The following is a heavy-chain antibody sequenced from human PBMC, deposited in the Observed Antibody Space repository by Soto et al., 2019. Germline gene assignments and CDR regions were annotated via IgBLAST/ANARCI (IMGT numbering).Heavy chain of an antibody. V-gene: IGHV4-59*01. J-gene: IGHJ5*02. CDR2: IYYSGST. D-gene: IGHD3-10*01. CDR3: ASYVSGSSPRFDP. Sequence: QVQLQESGPGLVKPSETLSLTCTVSGGSISSYYWSWIRQPPGKGLEWIGYIYYSGSTNYNPSLNGLVTISVHTSKTQSSLQLSFVTAADTAVYYCASYVSGSSPRFDPWGQGTLVTVSS. CDR1: GGSISSYY.